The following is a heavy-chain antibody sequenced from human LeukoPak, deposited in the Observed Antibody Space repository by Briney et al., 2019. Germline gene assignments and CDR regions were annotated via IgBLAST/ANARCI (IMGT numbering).Heavy chain of an antibody. CDR1: GGSISSNY. V-gene: IGHV4-59*08. CDR2: IYYSGST. Sequence: SETLSLTCTVSGGSISSNYWSWIRQPPGKGLEWIGYIYYSGSTNYNPSLKSRVTISVDTSKNKFSLRLSSVTATDTAVYYCARHDYSNPRLDYWGQGTLVTVSS. CDR3: ARHDYSNPRLDY. J-gene: IGHJ4*02. D-gene: IGHD4-11*01.